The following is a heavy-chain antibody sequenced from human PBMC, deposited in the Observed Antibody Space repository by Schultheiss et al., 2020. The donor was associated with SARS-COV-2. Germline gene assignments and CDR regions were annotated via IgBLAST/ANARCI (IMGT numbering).Heavy chain of an antibody. V-gene: IGHV4-31*03. Sequence: SETLSLTCTVSGGSISSGGYYWSWIRQHPGKGLEWIGYIYYSGNTHYNPSLKSRVTISVDTSKYQFSLKLTSVTAADTAIYYCARGPSEYYDGSGYYYVFDYWGQGTLVTVSS. D-gene: IGHD3-22*01. J-gene: IGHJ4*02. CDR1: GGSISSGGYY. CDR2: IYYSGNT. CDR3: ARGPSEYYDGSGYYYVFDY.